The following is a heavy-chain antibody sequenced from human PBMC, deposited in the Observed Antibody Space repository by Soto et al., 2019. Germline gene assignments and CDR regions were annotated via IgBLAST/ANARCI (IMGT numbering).Heavy chain of an antibody. CDR1: GFTFSSYA. J-gene: IGHJ4*02. CDR2: ISSDGSNK. Sequence: GGSLSLCCAASGFTFSSYAMHWVRQAPGKGLEWVAVISSDGSNKYYADSVKGRFTISRDNSKNTLYLQMNSLRAEDTAVYYCERDRVAVAGILAYWGQRNLVNVS. D-gene: IGHD6-19*01. CDR3: ERDRVAVAGILAY. V-gene: IGHV3-30-3*01.